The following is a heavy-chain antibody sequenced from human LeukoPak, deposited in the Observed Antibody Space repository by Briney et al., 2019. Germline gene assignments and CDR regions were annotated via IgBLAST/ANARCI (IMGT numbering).Heavy chain of an antibody. CDR2: INHSGST. J-gene: IGHJ5*02. CDR1: GFTFSSYE. V-gene: IGHV4-34*01. D-gene: IGHD2/OR15-2a*01. Sequence: GSLRLSCAASGFTFSSYEMNWVRQAPGKGLEWIGEINHSGSTNYNPSLKSRVTISVDTSRNQFSLKLSSVTAADTAVYYCARGVPYFTGHHWFDPWGQGTLVTVSS. CDR3: ARGVPYFTGHHWFDP.